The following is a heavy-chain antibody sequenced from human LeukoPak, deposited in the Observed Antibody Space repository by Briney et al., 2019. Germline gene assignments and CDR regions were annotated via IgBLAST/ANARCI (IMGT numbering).Heavy chain of an antibody. Sequence: GGSLRLSCAASGFTFSSYWMSWVRQAPGKGLEWVANIKHDGSERYYVASVKDRFTISRDNAKNSLYLQMNSLRAEDTAVYYCARGPLRYFDWLIDYWGQGTLVTVSS. D-gene: IGHD3-9*01. CDR3: ARGPLRYFDWLIDY. CDR2: IKHDGSER. J-gene: IGHJ4*02. CDR1: GFTFSSYW. V-gene: IGHV3-7*01.